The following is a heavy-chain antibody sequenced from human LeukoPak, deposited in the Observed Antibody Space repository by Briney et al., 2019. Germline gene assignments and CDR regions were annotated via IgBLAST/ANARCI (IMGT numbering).Heavy chain of an antibody. CDR1: GRSISSGDDY. CDR2: IYYSGST. D-gene: IGHD2-2*01. Sequence: TLSLACTVSGRSISSGDDYSSPIRQPPGKGLEWLGCIYYSGSTYYSPSLKSRVTISVDTSKNQFSLKLSSVTAADTAVYYCARVNCSSTSCYSGVDVWGKGTTVTVSS. J-gene: IGHJ6*04. CDR3: ARVNCSSTSCYSGVDV. V-gene: IGHV4-30-4*08.